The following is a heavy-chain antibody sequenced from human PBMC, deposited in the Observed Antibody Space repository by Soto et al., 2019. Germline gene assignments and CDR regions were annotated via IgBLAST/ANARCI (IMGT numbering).Heavy chain of an antibody. D-gene: IGHD3-9*01. V-gene: IGHV3-20*04. CDR3: ARRLQYYDILTGYSEFGVGIDY. CDR1: GFTFDDYG. CDR2: INWNGGST. J-gene: IGHJ4*02. Sequence: GGSLRFSCAASGFTFDDYGMSWVRQAPGKGLEWVSGINWNGGSTGYADSVKGRFTISRDNAKNSLYLQMNSLRAEDTALYYCARRLQYYDILTGYSEFGVGIDYWGQGTLVTVSS.